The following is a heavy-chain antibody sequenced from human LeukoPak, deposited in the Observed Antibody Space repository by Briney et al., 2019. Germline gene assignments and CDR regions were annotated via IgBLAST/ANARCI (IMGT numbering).Heavy chain of an antibody. CDR1: AYTLTKLS. J-gene: IGHJ6*03. V-gene: IGHV1-24*01. CDR3: ATINYYGSGSYLYYYYYVDV. Sequence: ASVTVSCKVSAYTLTKLSMHWVRQAPGKGLEWMGGFDPEDGETIYAQKFQGRVTMTEDTSTDTAYMELSSLRSEDTAVYYCATINYYGSGSYLYYYYYVDVWGKGTTVTVSS. CDR2: FDPEDGET. D-gene: IGHD3-10*01.